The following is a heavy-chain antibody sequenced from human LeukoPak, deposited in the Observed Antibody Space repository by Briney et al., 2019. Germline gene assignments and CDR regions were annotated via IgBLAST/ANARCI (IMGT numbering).Heavy chain of an antibody. CDR1: GGSISSSSYY. V-gene: IGHV4-39*07. J-gene: IGHJ3*02. Sequence: PSETLSLTCTVSGGSISSSSYYWGWIRQPPGKGLEWIGSIYYSGSTYYNPSLKSRVTIPVDTSKNQFSLKLSSVTAADTAVYYCARDGTSSSRDAFDIWGQGTMVTVSS. D-gene: IGHD6-13*01. CDR2: IYYSGST. CDR3: ARDGTSSSRDAFDI.